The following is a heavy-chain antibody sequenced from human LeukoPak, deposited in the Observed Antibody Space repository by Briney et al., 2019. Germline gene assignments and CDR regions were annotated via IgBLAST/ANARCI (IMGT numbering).Heavy chain of an antibody. V-gene: IGHV6-1*01. CDR3: AREEAGTTVYYYYGMDV. D-gene: IGHD1-1*01. CDR2: TYYRSKLYN. Sequence: SQTLSLTCAISGDSVSSNSAAWNWIRQSPSRGLEWLGRTYYRSKLYNDYEVSVKNRITINPDTSKNQFSLQLNSVTPEDTDVYYCAREEAGTTVYYYYGMDVWGQGTTVTVSS. CDR1: GDSVSSNSAA. J-gene: IGHJ6*02.